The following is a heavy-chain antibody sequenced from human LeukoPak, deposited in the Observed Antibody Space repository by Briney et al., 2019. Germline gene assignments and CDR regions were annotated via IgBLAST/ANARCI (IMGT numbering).Heavy chain of an antibody. V-gene: IGHV1-2*02. D-gene: IGHD6-6*01. CDR3: ARSYSSSPPRDWFDP. CDR2: INPNTGDT. CDR1: GYTFTGYY. Sequence: ASVKVSCKASGYTFTGYYMHWVRQAPGQGLEWMGWINPNTGDTNYAQKFQGRVTMTRDTSISTAYMELSRLRSDDTAVYYCARSYSSSPPRDWFDPWGQGTLVTVSS. J-gene: IGHJ5*02.